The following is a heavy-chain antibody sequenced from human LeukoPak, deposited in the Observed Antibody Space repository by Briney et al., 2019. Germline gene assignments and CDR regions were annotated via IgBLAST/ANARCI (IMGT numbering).Heavy chain of an antibody. D-gene: IGHD5-18*01. CDR3: ARAQNTAMVHPYGMDV. V-gene: IGHV4-30-2*01. CDR1: GGSVSSGTYY. CDR2: IYHSGST. J-gene: IGHJ6*02. Sequence: SQTLSLTCTVSGGSVSSGTYYWSWIRQPPGKGLEWIGYIYHSGSTYYNPSLKSRVTISVDRSKNQFSLKLSSVTAADTAVYYCARAQNTAMVHPYGMDVWGQGTTVTVSS.